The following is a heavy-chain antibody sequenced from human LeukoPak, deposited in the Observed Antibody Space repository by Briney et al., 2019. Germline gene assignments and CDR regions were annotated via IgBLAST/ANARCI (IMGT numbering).Heavy chain of an antibody. CDR2: IDSDVSST. CDR1: RFTFSSYW. D-gene: IGHD3-10*01. Sequence: SAGSLTLSCAASRFTFSSYWMHWVRQVPGKGLVWVSRIDSDVSSTSYADSVKGRFTNSRDNAKNTLYVQMNSLRAEDTAVYYCSTGSGHAFDIWGRGTMVTVSS. V-gene: IGHV3-74*01. J-gene: IGHJ3*02. CDR3: STGSGHAFDI.